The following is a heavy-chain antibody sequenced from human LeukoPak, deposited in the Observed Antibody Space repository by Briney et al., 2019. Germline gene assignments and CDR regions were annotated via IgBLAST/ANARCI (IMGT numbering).Heavy chain of an antibody. Sequence: PSETLSLTCTVSGGSISSYYWSWIRQPPGKGLEWIGRIYASGNTNYNPSLKSRVTMSLDTSKNQFSLRLTSVPAADTAVYYCAREYSSSSGKNAFDVWGQGTMVTVSS. CDR3: AREYSSSSGKNAFDV. CDR1: GGSISSYY. CDR2: IYASGNT. D-gene: IGHD6-6*01. J-gene: IGHJ3*01. V-gene: IGHV4-4*07.